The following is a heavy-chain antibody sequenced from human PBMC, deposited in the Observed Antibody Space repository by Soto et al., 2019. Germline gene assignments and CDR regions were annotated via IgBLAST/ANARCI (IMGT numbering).Heavy chain of an antibody. J-gene: IGHJ4*02. CDR3: ARNGGGVDY. Sequence: EVQLVESGGGLVQPGGSLRLSCAASGFTFSSYWMSWVRQAPGKGLEWVANIKHDGSDKYYVDSVKGRFTISRDNAKDSLYLQMNSLRDEDTAVYYCARNGGGVDYWGQGTLVTVSS. CDR1: GFTFSSYW. D-gene: IGHD3-16*01. V-gene: IGHV3-7*01. CDR2: IKHDGSDK.